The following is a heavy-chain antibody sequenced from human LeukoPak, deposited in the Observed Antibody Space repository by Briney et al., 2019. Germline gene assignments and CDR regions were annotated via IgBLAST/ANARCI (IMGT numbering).Heavy chain of an antibody. Sequence: VASVKVSCKASGGTFSSYAISWVRQAPGQGLEWMGGIIPIFGTANYAQKFQGRVTITADESTSTAYMELSSLRSEDTAVYYCARGGGYSYGPRRPFDYWGQGTLVTVSS. V-gene: IGHV1-69*13. CDR3: ARGGGYSYGPRRPFDY. J-gene: IGHJ4*02. CDR1: GGTFSSYA. D-gene: IGHD5-18*01. CDR2: IIPIFGTA.